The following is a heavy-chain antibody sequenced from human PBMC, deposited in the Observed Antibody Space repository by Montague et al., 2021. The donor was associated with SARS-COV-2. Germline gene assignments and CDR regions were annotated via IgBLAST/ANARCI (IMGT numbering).Heavy chain of an antibody. CDR1: GGSISSYY. Sequence: SETLSLTCTASGGSISSYYWSWIRQPPGKGLEWIGYIYYSGSTNYNPSLKSRVTISVDTSKNQFSLKLSSVTAADMAVYYCARVFPRWLQFDPYFDYWGQGTLVTVSS. V-gene: IGHV4-59*01. J-gene: IGHJ4*02. CDR2: IYYSGST. D-gene: IGHD5-24*01. CDR3: ARVFPRWLQFDPYFDY.